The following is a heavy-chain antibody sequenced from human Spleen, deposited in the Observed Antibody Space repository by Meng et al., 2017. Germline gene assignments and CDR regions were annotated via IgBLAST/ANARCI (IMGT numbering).Heavy chain of an antibody. J-gene: IGHJ4*02. CDR3: ARLTGRYYFDY. D-gene: IGHD1-26*01. CDR2: IYYSGST. V-gene: IGHV4-34*11. Sequence: QVQLQHWGAGMLKPSETLSLTCAVYGGSFSGYYWSWIRQPPGKGLEWIGYIYYSGSTNYNPSLKSRVTISVDTSKNQFSLKLSSVTAADTAVYYCARLTGRYYFDYWGQGTLVTVSS. CDR1: GGSFSGYY.